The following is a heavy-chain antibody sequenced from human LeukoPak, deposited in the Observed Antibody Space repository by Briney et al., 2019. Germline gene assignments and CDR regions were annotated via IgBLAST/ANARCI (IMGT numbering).Heavy chain of an antibody. CDR1: GFTFSSYA. V-gene: IGHV3-23*01. J-gene: IGHJ4*02. CDR3: AKAPYGSGSYWVDY. Sequence: GGSLRLSCAASGFTFSSYAMSWVRQAPGKGLEWVSAISGSGGSTYYADSVKGRFTISRDNSKNTLYLQMNSLRAEDTAVYYCAKAPYGSGSYWVDYWGQGTLVTVSS. CDR2: ISGSGGST. D-gene: IGHD3-10*01.